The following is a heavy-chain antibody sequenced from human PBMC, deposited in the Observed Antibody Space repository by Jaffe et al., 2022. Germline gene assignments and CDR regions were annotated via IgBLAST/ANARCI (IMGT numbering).Heavy chain of an antibody. CDR1: GFTFSSYE. J-gene: IGHJ4*02. V-gene: IGHV3-48*03. CDR3: ASLYYYGSGSYYNFDY. D-gene: IGHD3-10*01. CDR2: ISSSGSTI. Sequence: EVQLVESGGGLVQPGGSLRLSCAASGFTFSSYEMNWVRQAPGKGLEWVSYISSSGSTIYYADSVKGRFTISRDNAKNSLYLQMNSLRAEDTAVYYCASLYYYGSGSYYNFDYWGQGTLVTVSS.